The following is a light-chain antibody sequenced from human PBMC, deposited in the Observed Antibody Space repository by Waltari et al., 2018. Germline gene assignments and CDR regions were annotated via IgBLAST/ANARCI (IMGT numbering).Light chain of an antibody. J-gene: IGKJ2*01. Sequence: EIVMTQSPVTLSVSPGERATLSCRASQSISTNLAWYQQKSGQAPRLLIYGASTRATGIPARFSGSGSGTEFTLTISSLQSEDLAIYYCQQYDNWYTFGQGTKLEIK. V-gene: IGKV3-15*01. CDR2: GAS. CDR1: QSISTN. CDR3: QQYDNWYT.